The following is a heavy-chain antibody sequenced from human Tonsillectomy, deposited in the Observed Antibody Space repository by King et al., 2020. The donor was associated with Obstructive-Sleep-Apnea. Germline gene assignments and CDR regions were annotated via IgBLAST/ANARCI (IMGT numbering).Heavy chain of an antibody. CDR1: GGSISSSRNY. CDR2: IYYSGST. J-gene: IGHJ4*02. D-gene: IGHD3-16*01. V-gene: IGHV4-39*07. CDR3: AGFWGSGWDENYFDY. Sequence: QLQLQESGPGLVKPSETLSLTCTVSGGSISSSRNYWGWIRQPPGKGLEWIGTIYYSGSTYHNPSLKSRVTISVDTSKNQFSLKVSSVTAADTAVYYCAGFWGSGWDENYFDYWGQGTLVTVSS.